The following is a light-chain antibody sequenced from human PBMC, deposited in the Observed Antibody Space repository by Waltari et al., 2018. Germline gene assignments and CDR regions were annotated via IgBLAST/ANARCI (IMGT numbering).Light chain of an antibody. Sequence: DIQMTQSPSSLSASVGDRVTITCRASQGISNYLAWYQQKPGNVPKLLIYAESTWQSWVPARGSARGSETDFTLAISSLQPEDVATYYCQKYNSAPWTFGQGTKVEIK. CDR1: QGISNY. CDR2: AES. J-gene: IGKJ1*01. V-gene: IGKV1-27*01. CDR3: QKYNSAPWT.